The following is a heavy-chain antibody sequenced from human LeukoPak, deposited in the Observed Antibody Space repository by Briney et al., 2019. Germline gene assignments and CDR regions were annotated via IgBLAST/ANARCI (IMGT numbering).Heavy chain of an antibody. Sequence: GESLQISCKGSGSSFTSYWIGWVRPLPGKGLEWMGIIYPGDSDTRYSPSFQGQVTISADKSISTAYLQWSSLKASDTAMYYCARPSAAARSPFVSWGQGTLVTVSS. CDR3: ARPSAAARSPFVS. D-gene: IGHD6-6*01. V-gene: IGHV5-51*01. CDR2: IYPGDSDT. J-gene: IGHJ4*02. CDR1: GSSFTSYW.